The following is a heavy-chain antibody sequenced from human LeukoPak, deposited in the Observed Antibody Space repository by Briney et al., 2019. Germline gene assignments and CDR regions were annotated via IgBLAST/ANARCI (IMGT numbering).Heavy chain of an antibody. CDR2: ISSGSSTM. V-gene: IGHV3-48*01. CDR3: ARDYDFWRGYYTGVFDY. Sequence: GGSLRLSCAASGFTFNSYSMNWVRQAPGKGLEWVSYISSGSSTMYYADSVKGRFTISRDNAKNSLYLQMNSLRAEDTAVYYCARDYDFWRGYYTGVFDYWGQGTLVTVSS. D-gene: IGHD3-3*01. CDR1: GFTFNSYS. J-gene: IGHJ4*02.